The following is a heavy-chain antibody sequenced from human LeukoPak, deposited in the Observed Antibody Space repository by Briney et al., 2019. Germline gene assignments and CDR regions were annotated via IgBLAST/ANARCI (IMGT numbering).Heavy chain of an antibody. Sequence: SETLSLTCTVSGGSLSSYYWSWIRQPAGKGLEWIGRIYTSGSTNYNPSLKSRVTMSVDTSKNQFSLKLSSVTAADTAVYYCACYDILTGYPSRAFDIWGQGTMVTVSS. CDR1: GGSLSSYY. CDR3: ACYDILTGYPSRAFDI. D-gene: IGHD3-9*01. CDR2: IYTSGST. V-gene: IGHV4-4*07. J-gene: IGHJ3*02.